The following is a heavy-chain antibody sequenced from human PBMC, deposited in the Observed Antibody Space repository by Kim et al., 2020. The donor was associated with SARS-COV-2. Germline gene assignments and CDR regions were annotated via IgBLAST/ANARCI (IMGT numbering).Heavy chain of an antibody. CDR3: SSSWNYFDV. CDR2: SNN. J-gene: IGHJ4*02. Sequence: SNNFYSDSVKARFTISRDNSKNTLYLQMNSLRAEDTAVYYCSSSWNYFDVWGQGTLVTVSS. V-gene: IGHV3-30*03. D-gene: IGHD6-13*01.